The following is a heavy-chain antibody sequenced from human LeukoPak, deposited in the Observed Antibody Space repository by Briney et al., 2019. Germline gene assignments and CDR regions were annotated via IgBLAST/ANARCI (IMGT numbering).Heavy chain of an antibody. CDR2: ISTISRYI. J-gene: IGHJ4*02. V-gene: IGHV3-21*01. CDR3: ARGGVSRYSGTSGDY. D-gene: IGHD1-26*01. Sequence: GGSLRLSCAASVFTFSSYSMNWVRQAPGKGLEWVSFISTISRYIHNAHSMKGRVTINNDYAQKSLYLQMNSLTGEDTAVYYCARGGVSRYSGTSGDYWGQGILVTVSS. CDR1: VFTFSSYS.